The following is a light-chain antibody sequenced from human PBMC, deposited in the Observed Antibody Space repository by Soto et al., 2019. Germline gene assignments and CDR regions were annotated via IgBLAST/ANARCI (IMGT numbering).Light chain of an antibody. CDR1: QSVLHSSNNKNY. CDR3: QQYYTTPFT. CDR2: WAS. V-gene: IGKV4-1*01. J-gene: IGKJ3*01. Sequence: DIVMTQSPDSLAVSLGERATINCKSSQSVLHSSNNKNYLAWYQQKVGQPPKQLIHWASTRESGVPDRFSGRGSGTDFTLTISSLQTEDVAVYYCQQYYTTPFTFGPGTAVDIK.